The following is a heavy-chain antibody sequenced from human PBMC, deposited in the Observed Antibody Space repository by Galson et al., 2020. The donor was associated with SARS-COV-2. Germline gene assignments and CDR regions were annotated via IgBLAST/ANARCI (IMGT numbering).Heavy chain of an antibody. J-gene: IGHJ5*02. V-gene: IGHV2-70*04. CDR2: NEWDEDK. Sequence: SGNTLAKPTQTLTLPRTISEFSLSTSGKSVSRIRQPPGQALEWQARNEWDEDKFHSTSLKTRLTISKDTSKNHVVLTMTNMDPVDTATYYCARSYYDILTGYEDWFDPWGQGTLVTVSS. CDR1: EFSLSTSGKS. D-gene: IGHD3-9*01. CDR3: ARSYYDILTGYEDWFDP.